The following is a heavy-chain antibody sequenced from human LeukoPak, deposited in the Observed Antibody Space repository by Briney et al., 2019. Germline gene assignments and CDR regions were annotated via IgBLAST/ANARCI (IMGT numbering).Heavy chain of an antibody. Sequence: GGSLRLSCAASGFTVSDYYMTWVRQAPGKGLEWVGVIRNKGYGGTTEYAASVKGRFTISRDDSESIAWLQMNSLKTEDTAVYYCVRYVVAYRVLDIWGQWTTVTVSS. CDR3: VRYVVAYRVLDI. J-gene: IGHJ3*02. D-gene: IGHD2-21*01. CDR1: GFTVSDYY. V-gene: IGHV3-71*01. CDR2: IRNKGYGGTT.